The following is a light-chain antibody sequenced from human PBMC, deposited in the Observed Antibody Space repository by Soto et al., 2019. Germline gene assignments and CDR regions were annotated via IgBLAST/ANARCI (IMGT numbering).Light chain of an antibody. CDR2: EVT. V-gene: IGLV2-14*01. Sequence: QSVLTQPVSVSGSPGQSITISCSGTSEDVGGYNYVSWYQHHPGKAPKLMIYEVTNRPSGLSNRFSGSKSGSTASLTISGLQAEDEADYYCSSYTSSNTLVFGTGTKVTVL. CDR3: SSYTSSNTLV. CDR1: SEDVGGYNY. J-gene: IGLJ1*01.